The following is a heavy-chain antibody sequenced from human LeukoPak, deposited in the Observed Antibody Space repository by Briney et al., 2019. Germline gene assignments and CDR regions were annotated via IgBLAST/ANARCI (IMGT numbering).Heavy chain of an antibody. Sequence: GGSLRLSCAASGFTFTTYSMNWVRQAPGKGLEWVSSISSSSTYIYCADSVKGRFTISRDNARNSLFLQMNSLRAEDTAVYYCARDKYGDYYFDYWGQGTRVTVSS. CDR3: ARDKYGDYYFDY. CDR2: ISSSSTYI. D-gene: IGHD4-17*01. CDR1: GFTFTTYS. V-gene: IGHV3-21*01. J-gene: IGHJ4*02.